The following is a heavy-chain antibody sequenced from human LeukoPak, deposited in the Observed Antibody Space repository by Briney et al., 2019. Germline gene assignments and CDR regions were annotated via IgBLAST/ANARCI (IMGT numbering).Heavy chain of an antibody. CDR2: ITASGTT. J-gene: IGHJ3*02. Sequence: SETLSLTCTVSSGSMSSGSYYWSWIRQPAGKGLEWIGRITASGTTHYNPSLKSRVTISVDTSKNQFSLKLSSVTAADTAVYYCATVDTDAFDIWGQGTMVTVSS. CDR1: SGSMSSGSYY. CDR3: ATVDTDAFDI. D-gene: IGHD5-18*01. V-gene: IGHV4-61*02.